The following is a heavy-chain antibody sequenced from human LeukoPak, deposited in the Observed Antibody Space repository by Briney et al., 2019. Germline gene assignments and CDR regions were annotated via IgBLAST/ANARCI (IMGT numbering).Heavy chain of an antibody. Sequence: SQTLSLTCTVSGGSISSGDYYWSWIRQPPGKGPEWIVYIYYSGSTYYNPSLKSRVTISVDTSKNQFSLKLSSVTAADTAVYYCAREQSQNYDFWSGYSGHWYFDLWGRGALATVSS. V-gene: IGHV4-30-4*01. CDR3: AREQSQNYDFWSGYSGHWYFDL. J-gene: IGHJ2*01. CDR1: GGSISSGDYY. D-gene: IGHD3-3*01. CDR2: IYYSGST.